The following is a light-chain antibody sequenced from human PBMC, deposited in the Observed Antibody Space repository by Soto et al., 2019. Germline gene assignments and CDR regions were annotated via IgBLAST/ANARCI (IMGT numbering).Light chain of an antibody. J-gene: IGKJ5*01. Sequence: EIVLTQSPATLSLSPGERATLFCRASQSVSSYLAWYQQKPGQAPRLLIYGASNRATGIPARFSGSGSGTEFTLTISSLQSEDFAVYYCQQYNNWPPITFGQGTRLEIK. V-gene: IGKV3D-15*01. CDR1: QSVSSY. CDR2: GAS. CDR3: QQYNNWPPIT.